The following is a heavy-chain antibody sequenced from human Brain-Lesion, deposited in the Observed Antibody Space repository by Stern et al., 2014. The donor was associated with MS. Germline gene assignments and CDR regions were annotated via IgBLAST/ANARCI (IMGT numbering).Heavy chain of an antibody. CDR1: GFSFSPYA. CDR2: ISGRGGPT. V-gene: IGHV3-23*04. D-gene: IGHD6-19*01. Sequence: EVQLEESGGGLVQPGGSLRLSCAASGFSFSPYAMRWVRQPPGKGLQWVSFISGRGGPTYYADSVKGRFTISRDNSKNTLYLQMDSLRADDTAVYYCAKWPHHIAVAGTRYFQHWGQGTLVTVSS. CDR3: AKWPHHIAVAGTRYFQH. J-gene: IGHJ1*01.